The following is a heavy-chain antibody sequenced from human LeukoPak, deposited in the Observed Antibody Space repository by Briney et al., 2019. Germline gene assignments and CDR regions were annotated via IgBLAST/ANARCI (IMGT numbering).Heavy chain of an antibody. V-gene: IGHV1-24*01. CDR2: FDPEDGET. J-gene: IGHJ3*02. Sequence: GASVKVSCKVSGYTLSELSMHWVRQAPGKGLEWMGGFDPEDGETIYAQKFLGRVTMTEDTSTDTAYMELSSLRSEDTAVYYCARVLLRGFLDPDDAFDIWGQGTMVTVSS. CDR3: ARVLLRGFLDPDDAFDI. CDR1: GYTLSELS.